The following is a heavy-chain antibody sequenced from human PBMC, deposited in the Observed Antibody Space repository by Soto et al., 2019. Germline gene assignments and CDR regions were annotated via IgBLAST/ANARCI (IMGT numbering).Heavy chain of an antibody. J-gene: IGHJ6*02. Sequence: GASVKVSCKASGYTFTSYGISWVRQAPGQGLEWMGWISAYNGNTNYAQKLQGRVTMTTDTSTSTAYMELRSLRSDDTAVYYCARAGYCTNGVCYPYHYYGMDVWGQGTTVTVSS. V-gene: IGHV1-18*04. CDR2: ISAYNGNT. CDR3: ARAGYCTNGVCYPYHYYGMDV. CDR1: GYTFTSYG. D-gene: IGHD2-8*01.